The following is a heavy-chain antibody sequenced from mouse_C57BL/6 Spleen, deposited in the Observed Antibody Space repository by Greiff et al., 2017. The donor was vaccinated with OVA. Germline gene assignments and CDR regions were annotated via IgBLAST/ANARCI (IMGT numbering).Heavy chain of an antibody. Sequence: QVQLKQSGPGLVQPSQCLSITCTASGFSLTSYGVHWVRQSPGQGLEWLGVIWSGGSTDYNAAFISRLSTTKDNSKSQVFFKMNSLQADDIAIYYCAKKSDYDAMDYWGQGTSVTVSS. CDR3: AKKSDYDAMDY. V-gene: IGHV2-5*01. CDR2: IWSGGST. J-gene: IGHJ4*01. CDR1: GFSLTSYG. D-gene: IGHD2-13*01.